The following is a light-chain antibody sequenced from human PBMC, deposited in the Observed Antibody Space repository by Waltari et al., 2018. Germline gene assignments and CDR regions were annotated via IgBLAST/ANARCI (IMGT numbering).Light chain of an antibody. V-gene: IGKV3-20*01. CDR1: ESVRRA. J-gene: IGKJ1*01. Sequence: SCRTSESVRRALIWYQQKPGQAPRLLIYDSSTRATGVPDRFSGSGFGTDFSLTISRLEPEDFAVYYCQHNVRLPVTFGQGTRVEIK. CDR3: QHNVRLPVT. CDR2: DSS.